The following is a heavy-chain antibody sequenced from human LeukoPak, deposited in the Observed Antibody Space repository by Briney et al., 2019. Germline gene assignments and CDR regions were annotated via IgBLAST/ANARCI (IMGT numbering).Heavy chain of an antibody. D-gene: IGHD5-24*01. CDR1: GESISSHY. V-gene: IGHV4-59*08. CDR3: ARATRWLQWYYYYYMDV. J-gene: IGHJ6*03. CDR2: ITNSGTT. Sequence: PSETLSLTCNVSGESISSHYWSWTRQSPGKGLEWIGYITNSGTTKFNPSLKSRVTTSRDTSKNQISLRLSSVTAADTAVYYCARATRWLQWYYYYYMDVWGKGTTVTVSS.